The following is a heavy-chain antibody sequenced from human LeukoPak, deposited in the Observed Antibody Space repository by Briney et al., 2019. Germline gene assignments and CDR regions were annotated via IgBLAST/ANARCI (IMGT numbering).Heavy chain of an antibody. J-gene: IGHJ4*02. CDR1: GFTFSTYI. Sequence: GESLRLSCAASGFTFSTYIMNWVRQAPGKGLEWVSSITSSSSYMFYADSVKGRFTVSRDNAKNSLYLQMSSLRAEDTAIYYCARLSDYFDYWGQGTLVTVSS. V-gene: IGHV3-21*01. CDR2: ITSSSSYM. CDR3: ARLSDYFDY.